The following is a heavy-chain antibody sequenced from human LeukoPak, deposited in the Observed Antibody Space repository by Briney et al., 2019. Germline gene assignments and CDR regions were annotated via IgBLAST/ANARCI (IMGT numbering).Heavy chain of an antibody. CDR3: ARGSYYDILTGYYSDPMDV. Sequence: GGSLRLSCAASGFTFSSYDIHWVRQATGKGLEWVSAIGTAGDPYYPGSVKGRFTISRENAKNSLYLQMNSLRAGDTAVYYCARGSYYDILTGYYSDPMDVWGKGTTVTVSS. V-gene: IGHV3-13*05. CDR1: GFTFSSYD. J-gene: IGHJ6*04. CDR2: IGTAGDP. D-gene: IGHD3-9*01.